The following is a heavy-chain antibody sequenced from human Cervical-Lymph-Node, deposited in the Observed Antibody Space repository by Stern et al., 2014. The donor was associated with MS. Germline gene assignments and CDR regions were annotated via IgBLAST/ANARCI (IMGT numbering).Heavy chain of an antibody. V-gene: IGHV1-69*01. J-gene: IGHJ5*02. D-gene: IGHD1-26*01. CDR2: IMPILGTS. Sequence: QVQLGQSGAEVKKPGSSVKVSCQASGGTLISYPLSSVRQAPGQGLESLGGIMPILGTSNYAHKFQGRVTITADESTTTIYMELRSLKSEDTAVYYCARHLGSHESGWFDPWGQGTLVTVSS. CDR1: GGTLISYP. CDR3: ARHLGSHESGWFDP.